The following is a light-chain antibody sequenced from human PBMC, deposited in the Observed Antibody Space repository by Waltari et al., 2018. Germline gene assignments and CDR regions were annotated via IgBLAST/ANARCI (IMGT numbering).Light chain of an antibody. J-gene: IGKJ2*01. CDR1: QNINYW. V-gene: IGKV1-5*03. CDR2: QAS. CDR3: QQYNTYSYT. Sequence: DVQMTQSPSTLSASVGDRVTITCRASQNINYWLARYQQKPGKAPKLLIYQASKLESGVPSRFSGSGSGTEFILSINSLQPDDFATYYCQQYNTYSYTFGQGTKLEIK.